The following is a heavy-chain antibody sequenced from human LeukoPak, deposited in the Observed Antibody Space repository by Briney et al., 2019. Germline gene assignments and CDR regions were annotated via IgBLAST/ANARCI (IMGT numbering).Heavy chain of an antibody. CDR3: ARDRGYSYGAYFDY. J-gene: IGHJ4*02. Sequence: GRSLRLSCAASGFTFSSYAMHWVRQAPGKGLEWVAVISYDGSNKYYADSVKGRFTISRVNSKNTLYLQMNSLRAEDTAVYYCARDRGYSYGAYFDYWGQGTLVTVSS. D-gene: IGHD5-18*01. CDR1: GFTFSSYA. CDR2: ISYDGSNK. V-gene: IGHV3-30-3*01.